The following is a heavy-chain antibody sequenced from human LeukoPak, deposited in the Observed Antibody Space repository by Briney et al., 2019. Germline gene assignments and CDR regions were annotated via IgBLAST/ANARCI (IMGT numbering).Heavy chain of an antibody. CDR1: GLNFNYFY. CDR3: AKFAHCSGSTCYGVDY. D-gene: IGHD2-2*01. Sequence: SGGSLRLSCAASGLNFNYFYMNWVRQAPGRGLEWVSSISSSSSDIFYAVSVKGRFTISRDNAKNSLYLQMNSLRAEDTAVYFCAKFAHCSGSTCYGVDYWGQGIPVTVSS. V-gene: IGHV3-21*01. J-gene: IGHJ4*02. CDR2: ISSSSSDI.